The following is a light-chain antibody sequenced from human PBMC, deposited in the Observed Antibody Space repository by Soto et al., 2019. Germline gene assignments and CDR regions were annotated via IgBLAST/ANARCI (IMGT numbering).Light chain of an antibody. CDR3: AAWDDSLSGVV. J-gene: IGLJ3*02. CDR1: SSNIGRNH. CDR2: RSN. Sequence: QSVLTQPPSASGTPGQRLTISCSGSSSNIGRNHVYWYQQLPGTAPKLLIYRSNQRPSGVPDRVSGSKSGTSASLAISGLRSEDEADYYCAAWDDSLSGVVFGGGTKLTVL. V-gene: IGLV1-47*01.